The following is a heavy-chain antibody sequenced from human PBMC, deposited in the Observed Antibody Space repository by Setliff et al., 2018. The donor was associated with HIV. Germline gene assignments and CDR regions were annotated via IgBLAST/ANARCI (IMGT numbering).Heavy chain of an antibody. CDR1: NFTFSFYG. V-gene: IGHV3-33*05. J-gene: IGHJ6*02. CDR3: ARPTNIDTLYYGSQTFYMYYYGLDV. D-gene: IGHD1-26*01. Sequence: PGGSLRLSCAASNFTFSFYGMHWVRQAPGKGLEWVAFTPNDGSYKNYADSVKGRFTISRDNAKNSLYLQMNSLRADDTAVYFCARPTNIDTLYYGSQTFYMYYYGLDVWGQGTTVTV. CDR2: TPNDGSYK.